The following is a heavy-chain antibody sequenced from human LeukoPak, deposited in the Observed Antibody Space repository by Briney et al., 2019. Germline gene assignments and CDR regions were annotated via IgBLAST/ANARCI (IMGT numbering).Heavy chain of an antibody. J-gene: IGHJ3*02. Sequence: GASVKVSCKASGYTFTSYAMHWVRQAPGQRLEWMGWINAGNGNTKYSQEFQGRVTMTRDMSTSTVYMELSSLRSEDTAVYYCARVTQVSSSSAFDIWGQGTMVTVPS. D-gene: IGHD6-6*01. CDR3: ARVTQVSSSSAFDI. CDR2: INAGNGNT. CDR1: GYTFTSYA. V-gene: IGHV1-3*03.